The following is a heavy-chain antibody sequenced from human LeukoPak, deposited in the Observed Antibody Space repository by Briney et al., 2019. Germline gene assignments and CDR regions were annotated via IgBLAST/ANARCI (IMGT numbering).Heavy chain of an antibody. J-gene: IGHJ4*02. V-gene: IGHV4-59*12. CDR2: IYYSGST. D-gene: IGHD1-14*01. Sequence: SETLSLTCTVSGGSISSYYWSWIRQPPGKGLEWIGYIYYSGSTNYNPSLKSRVTISVDTSKNQFSLKLSSVTAADTAVYYCARGGRDSGYWGQGTLVTVSS. CDR1: GGSISSYY. CDR3: ARGGRDSGY.